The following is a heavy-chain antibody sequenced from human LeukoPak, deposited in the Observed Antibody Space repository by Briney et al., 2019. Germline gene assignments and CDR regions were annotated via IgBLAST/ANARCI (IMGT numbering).Heavy chain of an antibody. CDR2: INPNSGGT. J-gene: IGHJ4*02. Sequence: ASVKVSCKASGYTFTGYYMHWVRQAPGQGLEWMGWINPNSGGTNYAQKFQGRVTMTRDTSISTAYMELSRLRSDDTAVYYCARDYSRGSNYDYVWGSYRYTGVDYWGQGTLVTVSS. V-gene: IGHV1-2*02. D-gene: IGHD3-16*02. CDR3: ARDYSRGSNYDYVWGSYRYTGVDY. CDR1: GYTFTGYY.